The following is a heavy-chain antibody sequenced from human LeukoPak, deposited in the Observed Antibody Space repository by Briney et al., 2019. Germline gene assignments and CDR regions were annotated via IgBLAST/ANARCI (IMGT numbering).Heavy chain of an antibody. CDR3: ARLSSPHRYYYYYYMDV. V-gene: IGHV4-34*01. CDR1: GGSFSGYY. J-gene: IGHJ6*03. CDR2: INHSGST. Sequence: SETLSLTCAVYGGSFSGYYWSWIRQPPGKGLEWIGEINHSGSTNCNPSLKSRVTISVDTSKNQFSLKLSSVTAADTAVYYCARLSSPHRYYYYYYMDVWGKGTTVTVSS. D-gene: IGHD6-13*01.